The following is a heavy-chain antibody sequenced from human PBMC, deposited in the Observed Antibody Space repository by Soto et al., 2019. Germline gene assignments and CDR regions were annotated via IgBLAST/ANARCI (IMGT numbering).Heavy chain of an antibody. J-gene: IGHJ4*02. CDR1: GGSISEKY. CDR3: ALWGSYRSFDN. Sequence: SETLSLTCIVSGGSISEKYWNWVRQPPGKGLEWIGLIFANGHTDYNPSLKSRVAISVDTSKNQFSLKVTSMTAADTAVYYCALWGSYRSFDNWGQGTLVTVSS. D-gene: IGHD3-16*02. CDR2: IFANGHT. V-gene: IGHV4-4*07.